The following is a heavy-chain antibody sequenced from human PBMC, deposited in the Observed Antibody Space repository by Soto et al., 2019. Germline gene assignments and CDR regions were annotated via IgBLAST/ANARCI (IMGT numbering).Heavy chain of an antibody. J-gene: IGHJ4*02. Sequence: GGSLRLSCAASGFTFSSYAMSWVRQAPGKGLEWVSALSGSGGSTYYADSVKGRFTISRDNSKNTLYLQMNSLRVEDTAVYYCGKRAKYNSGPSDYWGQGTLVTVSS. V-gene: IGHV3-23*01. CDR2: LSGSGGST. CDR1: GFTFSSYA. CDR3: GKRAKYNSGPSDY. D-gene: IGHD6-19*01.